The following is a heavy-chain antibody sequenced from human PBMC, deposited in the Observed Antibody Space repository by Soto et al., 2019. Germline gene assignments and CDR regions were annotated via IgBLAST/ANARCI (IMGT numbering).Heavy chain of an antibody. CDR3: ARTGGPRITMIVVVPWAGAFDI. D-gene: IGHD3-22*01. J-gene: IGHJ3*02. Sequence: SETLSLTCTVSGGSISSGGYYWSWVRQHPGKGLEWIGYIYYSGSTYYNPSLKSRVTISVDTSKNQFSLKLSSVTAADTAVYYCARTGGPRITMIVVVPWAGAFDIWGQGTMVTVSS. CDR1: GGSISSGGYY. CDR2: IYYSGST. V-gene: IGHV4-31*03.